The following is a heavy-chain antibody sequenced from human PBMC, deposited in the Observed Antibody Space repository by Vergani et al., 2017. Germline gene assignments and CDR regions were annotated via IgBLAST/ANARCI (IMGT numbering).Heavy chain of an antibody. Sequence: QVQLVESGGGVVQPGRSLRLSCAASGFTFNQYGMHWVRQAPGKGLEWVAVTWYDGNNKQYADSVKGRFTISRDNSKSTMYLQMNSLRAEDTAVYYCAREANLRFLEWLLSDAFDIWGQGTMVTVSS. J-gene: IGHJ3*02. D-gene: IGHD3-3*01. CDR1: GFTFNQYG. CDR2: TWYDGNNK. CDR3: AREANLRFLEWLLSDAFDI. V-gene: IGHV3-33*01.